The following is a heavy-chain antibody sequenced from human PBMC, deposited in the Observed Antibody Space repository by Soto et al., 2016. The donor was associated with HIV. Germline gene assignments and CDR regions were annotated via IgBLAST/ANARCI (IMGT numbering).Heavy chain of an antibody. Sequence: EVQLVESGGGLVKPGGSLRLSCAASGFTFSSYSMNWVRQAPGKGLEWVSAISGSGGSTYYADSVKGRFTISRDNSKNTLYLQMNSLRAEDTAVYYCARRITMVRGPFDYWGQGTLVTVSS. CDR1: GFTFSSYS. CDR2: ISGSGGST. CDR3: ARRITMVRGPFDY. J-gene: IGHJ4*02. D-gene: IGHD3-10*01. V-gene: IGHV3-23*04.